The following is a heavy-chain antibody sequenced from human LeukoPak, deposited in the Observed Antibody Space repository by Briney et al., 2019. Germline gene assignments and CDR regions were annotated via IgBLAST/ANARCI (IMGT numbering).Heavy chain of an antibody. V-gene: IGHV3-23*01. Sequence: GGSLRLSCAAPGFTFSSYTMSWVRQAPGKGLEWVSTITTSDGNTYYADSVEVRFTVSRDNSKNTLFLQMNSLRAEDTAVYYCAKDGGLWVSAHWGDSWGRGTLVTVSS. J-gene: IGHJ4*02. D-gene: IGHD7-27*01. CDR1: GFTFSSYT. CDR3: AKDGGLWVSAHWGDS. CDR2: ITTSDGNT.